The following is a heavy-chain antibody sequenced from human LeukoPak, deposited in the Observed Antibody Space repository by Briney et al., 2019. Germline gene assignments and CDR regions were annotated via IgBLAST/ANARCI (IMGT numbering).Heavy chain of an antibody. CDR3: ARDGIVVVPAAYYYMDV. Sequence: GGSLRLSCAASGFTFSDYYMSWIRQAPGKGQEWVSYISSSGSTIYYADSVKGRFTISRDNAKNSLYLQMNSLRAEDTAVYYCARDGIVVVPAAYYYMDVWGKGTTVTVSS. V-gene: IGHV3-11*01. J-gene: IGHJ6*03. CDR2: ISSSGSTI. D-gene: IGHD2-2*01. CDR1: GFTFSDYY.